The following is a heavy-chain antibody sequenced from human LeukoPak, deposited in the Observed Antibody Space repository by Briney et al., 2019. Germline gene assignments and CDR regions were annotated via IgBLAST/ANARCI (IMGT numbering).Heavy chain of an antibody. Sequence: GGSLRLSCAASGFTVSSNYMSWVRQAPGKGLEWVSVIYAGGNTYYADAGKGGFSISRDNSTNTLYLQMNSLRVDDTAIYYCAKDISIEVRPAFDCWGQGTLVTVSS. V-gene: IGHV3-66*01. CDR3: AKDISIEVRPAFDC. D-gene: IGHD6-6*01. CDR2: IYAGGNT. J-gene: IGHJ4*02. CDR1: GFTVSSNY.